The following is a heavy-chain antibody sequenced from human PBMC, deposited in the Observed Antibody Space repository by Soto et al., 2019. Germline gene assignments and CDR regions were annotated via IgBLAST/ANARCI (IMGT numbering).Heavy chain of an antibody. V-gene: IGHV3-23*01. CDR2: ISGSGVST. J-gene: IGHJ4*02. CDR1: GFTFSSYA. Sequence: GGSLRLSCAASGFTFSSYAMRWVRQAPGKGLQWVSGISGSGVSTYYGDSVKGRFTISRDNSKNTLYLQMNSLRAEDTAVYYCASDPPRMTTLTSVDYWGQGTLVTVSS. CDR3: ASDPPRMTTLTSVDY. D-gene: IGHD4-17*01.